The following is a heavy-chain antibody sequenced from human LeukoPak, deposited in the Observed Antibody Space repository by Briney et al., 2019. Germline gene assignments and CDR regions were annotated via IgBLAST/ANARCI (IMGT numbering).Heavy chain of an antibody. Sequence: GGSLRLSCAASGFTFSDYSMNWVRQAPGKGLEWVSGINASGGSTYYAHSVNGRFTISRDNSKNTVSLQMDSLRAEDTALYYCAKSNGYTNSWYDYWGQGTLVSVSS. J-gene: IGHJ4*02. CDR3: AKSNGYTNSWYDY. V-gene: IGHV3-23*01. CDR1: GFTFSDYS. D-gene: IGHD6-13*01. CDR2: INASGGST.